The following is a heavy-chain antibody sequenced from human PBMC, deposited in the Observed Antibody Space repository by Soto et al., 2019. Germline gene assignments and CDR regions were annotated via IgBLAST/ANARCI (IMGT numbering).Heavy chain of an antibody. CDR1: GFTVSSYR. Sequence: GGSLRLSCAASGFTVSSYRMSWVRQAPGKGLEWVSVIYSGGSTYYADSVKGRFTISRDNSKNTLYLQMNSLRAEDTAVYYCARDWGKYSSGWFDQYYGMDVWGQGTTVTVSS. V-gene: IGHV3-66*01. CDR2: IYSGGST. J-gene: IGHJ6*02. D-gene: IGHD6-19*01. CDR3: ARDWGKYSSGWFDQYYGMDV.